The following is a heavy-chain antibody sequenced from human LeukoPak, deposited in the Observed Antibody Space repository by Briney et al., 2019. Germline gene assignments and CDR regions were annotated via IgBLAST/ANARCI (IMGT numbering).Heavy chain of an antibody. V-gene: IGHV3-33*01. J-gene: IGHJ3*02. Sequence: PGGSLRLSCAASGFTFSSYGMHWVRQAPGKGLEWVAVIWYDGSNKYYADSVKGRFTISRDNSKNTLYLQMNSLRAEDTAGYYCARGYGGNSGAFDIWGQGTMVTVSS. CDR3: ARGYGGNSGAFDI. CDR1: GFTFSSYG. CDR2: IWYDGSNK. D-gene: IGHD4-23*01.